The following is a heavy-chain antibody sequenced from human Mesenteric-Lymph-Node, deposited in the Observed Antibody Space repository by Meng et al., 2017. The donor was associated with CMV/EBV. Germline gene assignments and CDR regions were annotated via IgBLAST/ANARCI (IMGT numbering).Heavy chain of an antibody. V-gene: IGHV1-2*02. CDR1: GYTFSSHW. J-gene: IGHJ4*02. Sequence: ALVKVSCKASGYTFSSHWMHWVRQAPGQRLEWMGWIDPNRGDTEYAQKFQGRVTMTRDTSISTVYMELRDLRSDDAAIYYCARGVDYWGQGTLVTVSS. CDR2: IDPNRGDT. CDR3: ARGVDY.